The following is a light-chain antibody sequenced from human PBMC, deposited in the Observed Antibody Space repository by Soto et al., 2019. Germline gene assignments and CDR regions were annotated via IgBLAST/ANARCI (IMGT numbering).Light chain of an antibody. Sequence: DIQMTQSPSTLSASVGDRVTISCRASQSIQTWLAWYQQKPGEAPNLLIFDASDLASGVSSRFSGSGSGAEFTLTISSLQADDFATYYCQQYASYPYTFGRGTRLEIK. CDR2: DAS. CDR1: QSIQTW. V-gene: IGKV1-5*01. CDR3: QQYASYPYT. J-gene: IGKJ2*01.